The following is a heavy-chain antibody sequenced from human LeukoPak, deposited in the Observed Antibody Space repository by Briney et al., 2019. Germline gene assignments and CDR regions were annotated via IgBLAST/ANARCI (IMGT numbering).Heavy chain of an antibody. Sequence: SETLSLTCTVSGASISSNYWSWIRQPPGKGLEWIGYIYYSGSTTYNPSLKSRVTISLDTSKNQVSLKLSSVTAADTAVYYCARAMVATDPGYYYYGMDVWGQGTTVTVSS. V-gene: IGHV4-59*12. J-gene: IGHJ6*02. D-gene: IGHD5-12*01. CDR1: GASISSNY. CDR2: IYYSGST. CDR3: ARAMVATDPGYYYYGMDV.